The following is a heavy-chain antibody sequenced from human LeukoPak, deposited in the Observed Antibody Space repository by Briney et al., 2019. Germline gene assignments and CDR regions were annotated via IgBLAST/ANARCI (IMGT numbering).Heavy chain of an antibody. J-gene: IGHJ6*02. CDR3: ANSWSESPRYGMDV. V-gene: IGHV3-23*01. CDR2: ISGSGGST. Sequence: GGSLRLSCAASGFTFSSYAMSWVRQAPGKGLEWVSAISGSGGSTYYADSVKGRFTISRDNSKNTLYLQMNSLRAEDTAVYYCANSWSESPRYGMDVWGQGTTVTVSS. CDR1: GFTFSSYA. D-gene: IGHD2-15*01.